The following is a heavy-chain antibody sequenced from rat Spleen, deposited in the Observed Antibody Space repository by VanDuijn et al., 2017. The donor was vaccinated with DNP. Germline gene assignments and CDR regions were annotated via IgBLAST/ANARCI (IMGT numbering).Heavy chain of an antibody. CDR3: ARHTLGSLDY. V-gene: IGHV2S12*01. CDR2: ISSGGNT. J-gene: IGHJ2*01. CDR1: GFSLTTNG. Sequence: QVQLKESGPGLVQPSQTLSLTCTVSGFSLTTNGISWVRQPPGKGLEWIAAISSGGNTYYNSALKSRLSISRDTSKSQVFLRLNILQTEDTAIYYCARHTLGSLDYWGQGVMVTVSS. D-gene: IGHD1-7*01.